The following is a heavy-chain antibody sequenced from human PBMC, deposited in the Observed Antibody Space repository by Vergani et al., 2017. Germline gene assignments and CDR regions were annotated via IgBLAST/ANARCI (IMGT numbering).Heavy chain of an antibody. D-gene: IGHD4-17*01. CDR2: ISGSGGST. J-gene: IGHJ6*02. CDR1: GFTFSSYA. V-gene: IGHV3-23*04. Sequence: EVQLVESGGGLVQPGGSLRLSCAASGFTFSSYAMSWVRQAPGKGLEWVSAISGSGGSTYYADSVKGRFTISRDNSKNTLYLQMNSLRAEDTAVYYCAGQPYDYGDYVEGRHQNYYYYGMDVWGQGTTVTVSS. CDR3: AGQPYDYGDYVEGRHQNYYYYGMDV.